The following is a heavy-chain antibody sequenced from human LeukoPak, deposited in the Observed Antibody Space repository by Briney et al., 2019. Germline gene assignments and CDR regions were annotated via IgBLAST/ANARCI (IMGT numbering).Heavy chain of an antibody. Sequence: ASVKVSCKASGYTFTGYYMHWVRQAPGQGLEWMGWINPNSGGTNYAQKFQGRVTMTRDMSISTAYMELSRLRSDDTAVYYCARVLGSGWYPSLFDYWGQGTLVTVSS. D-gene: IGHD6-19*01. CDR1: GYTFTGYY. CDR3: ARVLGSGWYPSLFDY. V-gene: IGHV1-2*02. J-gene: IGHJ4*02. CDR2: INPNSGGT.